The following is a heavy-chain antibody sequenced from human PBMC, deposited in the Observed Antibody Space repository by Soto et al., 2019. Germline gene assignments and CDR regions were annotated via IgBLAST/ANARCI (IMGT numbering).Heavy chain of an antibody. J-gene: IGHJ5*02. V-gene: IGHV3-21*04. CDR1: GFTFTRYS. D-gene: IGHD6-13*01. CDR2: ISSTTNYI. Sequence: AGGSLRLSCAASGFTFTRYSMNWVRQAPGKGLEWVSSISSTTNYIYYGDSMKGRFTISRDNAKNSLYLEMNSLRADDTAVYFCSRVSRGAAGGSSWGQGTLVTVSS. CDR3: SRVSRGAAGGSS.